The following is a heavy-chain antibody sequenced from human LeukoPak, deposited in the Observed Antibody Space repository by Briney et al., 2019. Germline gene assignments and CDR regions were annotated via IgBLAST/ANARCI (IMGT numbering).Heavy chain of an antibody. CDR2: INHSGST. D-gene: IGHD2-2*01. V-gene: IGHV4-34*01. CDR1: SGSFSGYY. J-gene: IGHJ5*02. CDR3: ARKRGQHWFDP. Sequence: SETLSLTCAVYSGSFSGYYWSWIRQPPGKGLEWIGEINHSGSTNYNPSLKSRVTISVDTSKNQFSLKLSSVTAADTAVYYCARKRGQHWFDPWGQGTLVTVSS.